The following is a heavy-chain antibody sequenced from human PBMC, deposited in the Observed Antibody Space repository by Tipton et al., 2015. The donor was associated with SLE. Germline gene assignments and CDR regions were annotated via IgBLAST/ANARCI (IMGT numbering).Heavy chain of an antibody. CDR2: IRYDGSNK. J-gene: IGHJ4*02. D-gene: IGHD6-19*01. V-gene: IGHV3-30*02. CDR3: AKVDSSGWIFRGYYFDY. Sequence: SLRLSCAASGFTFSSYGMHWVRQAPGKGLEWVAFIRYDGSNKYYADSVKGRFTISRDNSKNTLYLQMNSLRAEDTAVYYCAKVDSSGWIFRGYYFDYWGQGTLVTVSS. CDR1: GFTFSSYG.